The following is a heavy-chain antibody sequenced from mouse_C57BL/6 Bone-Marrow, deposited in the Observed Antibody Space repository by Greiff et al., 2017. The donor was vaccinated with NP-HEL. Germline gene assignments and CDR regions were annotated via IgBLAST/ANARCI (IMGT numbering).Heavy chain of an antibody. CDR1: GFTFSDYG. Sequence: EVMLVESGGGLVKPGGSLKLSCAASGFTFSDYGMHWVRQAPEKGLEWVAYISSGSSTTYYADTVKGRFTISRDNAKNTLFLQMPSLRSEDTAMYECAIRYSISYGAMDYWGQGTSVTVSS. CDR2: ISSGSSTT. D-gene: IGHD1-1*01. V-gene: IGHV5-17*01. J-gene: IGHJ4*01. CDR3: AIRYSISYGAMDY.